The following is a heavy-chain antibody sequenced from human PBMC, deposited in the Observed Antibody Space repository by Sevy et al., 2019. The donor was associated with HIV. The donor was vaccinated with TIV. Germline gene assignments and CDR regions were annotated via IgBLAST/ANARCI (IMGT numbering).Heavy chain of an antibody. D-gene: IGHD6-6*01. J-gene: IGHJ4*02. Sequence: SETLSLTCTVSGDSISSYYWSWIRQPPGKRLEWIGYIYSTGRTSYNPSLKSRVTISVDTSKNQFSLRLSSVTAADTALYYCARHTLIASRPVVFAYWDQGTLVTV. CDR3: ARHTLIASRPVVFAY. CDR2: IYSTGRT. V-gene: IGHV4-4*09. CDR1: GDSISSYY.